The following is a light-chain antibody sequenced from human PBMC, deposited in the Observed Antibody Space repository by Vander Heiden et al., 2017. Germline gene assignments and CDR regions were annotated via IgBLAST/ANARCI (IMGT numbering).Light chain of an antibody. CDR3: SSYTTSSPLYV. V-gene: IGLV2-14*03. CDR1: SSDVGAYDS. CDR2: DVS. Sequence: QSALTQPASVSGPPGHSTTISCTGTSSDVGAYDSVSWFQQHPGKAPKLMIYDVSNRPSGVSNRFSGSKSGNTASLIISGLQAEDEADYYCSSYTTSSPLYVFGTGTKVTVL. J-gene: IGLJ1*01.